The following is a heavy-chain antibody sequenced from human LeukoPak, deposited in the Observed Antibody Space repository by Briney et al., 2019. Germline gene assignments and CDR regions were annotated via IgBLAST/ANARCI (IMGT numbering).Heavy chain of an antibody. D-gene: IGHD3-22*01. CDR2: IYTSGIT. J-gene: IGHJ4*02. V-gene: IGHV4-61*02. CDR3: ARLYYYDSSGLDY. Sequence: SQTLSLTCTVSGGSISSGSYYWSWIRQPAGKGLEWIGRIYTSGITNYNPSLKSRVAISLDTSKNQFSLKLSTVTAADTAVYYCARLYYYDSSGLDYWGQGTLVTVSS. CDR1: GGSISSGSYY.